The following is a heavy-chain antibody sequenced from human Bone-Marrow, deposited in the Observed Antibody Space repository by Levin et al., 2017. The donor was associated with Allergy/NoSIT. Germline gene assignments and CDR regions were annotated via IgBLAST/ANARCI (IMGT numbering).Heavy chain of an antibody. CDR2: ISGSGGST. D-gene: IGHD3-16*02. CDR1: GFTFSSYA. CDR3: AKGAHYDYIWGSYREWFDP. J-gene: IGHJ5*02. V-gene: IGHV3-23*01. Sequence: GGSLRLSCAASGFTFSSYAMSWVRQAPGKGLEWVSTISGSGGSTYYADSVKGRFTISRDNSKNTLYLQMNSLRAEDTAVYYCAKGAHYDYIWGSYREWFDPWGQGTLVTVSP.